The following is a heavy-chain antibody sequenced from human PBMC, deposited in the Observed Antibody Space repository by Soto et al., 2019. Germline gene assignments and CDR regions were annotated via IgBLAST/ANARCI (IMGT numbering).Heavy chain of an antibody. CDR2: ISYDGSNK. Sequence: GGPLRLSCAAAGCNFSSHGMHWVRQDPGKGLEWVAVISYDGSNKYYADSVKGRFTISRDNSKNTLYLQMNSLRAEDTAVYYCAKGGKRILWFAGDYYYGMDVWGQRTTVTVSS. CDR3: AKGGKRILWFAGDYYYGMDV. D-gene: IGHD3-10*01. V-gene: IGHV3-30*18. J-gene: IGHJ6*02. CDR1: GCNFSSHG.